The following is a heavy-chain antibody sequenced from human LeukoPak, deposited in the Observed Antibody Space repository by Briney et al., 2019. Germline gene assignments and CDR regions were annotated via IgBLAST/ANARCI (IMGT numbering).Heavy chain of an antibody. V-gene: IGHV4-59*01. CDR1: GGSISTYY. Sequence: SETLSLTCTLSGGSISTYYWSWIRQPPGKGLEWIGYIYYSGSTNYSPSLRGRVTISLDTSKNQFSLKLSSVTAADTAVYYCARSYSSSGFYYYGMDVWGQGTTVTVSS. J-gene: IGHJ6*02. D-gene: IGHD6-6*01. CDR2: IYYSGST. CDR3: ARSYSSSGFYYYGMDV.